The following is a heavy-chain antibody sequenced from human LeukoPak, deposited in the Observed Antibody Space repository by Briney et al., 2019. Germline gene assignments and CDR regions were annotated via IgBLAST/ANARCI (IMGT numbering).Heavy chain of an antibody. CDR3: AKDPSYHSSGYYLLDD. CDR1: GFTFSSYA. CDR2: ISGSGGST. Sequence: GGSLRLSCAASGFTFSSYAMSWVRQAPGKGLEWVSAISGSGGSTYYADSVKGRFTISRDNSKNTLYLQMNSLRAEDTAVYYCAKDPSYHSSGYYLLDDWGQGTLVTVSS. D-gene: IGHD3-22*01. J-gene: IGHJ4*02. V-gene: IGHV3-23*01.